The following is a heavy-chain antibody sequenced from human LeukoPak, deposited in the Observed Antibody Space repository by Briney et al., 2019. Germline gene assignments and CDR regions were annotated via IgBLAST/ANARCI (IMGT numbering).Heavy chain of an antibody. V-gene: IGHV3-48*01. Sequence: GGSLRLSCAASGFTFSSYNMNWVRQAPGKGLEGVSYISSSSVIYYADSVKGRFTISRDNAKNSLYLQMNSLRAEDTAVYYCATARYSGSYYDHWGQGIQVTVSS. CDR1: GFTFSSYN. CDR3: ATARYSGSYYDH. CDR2: ISSSSVI. J-gene: IGHJ4*02. D-gene: IGHD1-26*01.